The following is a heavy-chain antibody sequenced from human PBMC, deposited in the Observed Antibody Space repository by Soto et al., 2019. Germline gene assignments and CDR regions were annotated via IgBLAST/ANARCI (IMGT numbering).Heavy chain of an antibody. CDR3: ARLGEVATFDY. CDR1: GGPISSSSYY. D-gene: IGHD5-12*01. V-gene: IGHV4-39*01. CDR2: IYYSGST. Sequence: SETLSLTCTVSGGPISSSSYYWGWIRQPPGKGLEWIGSIYYSGSTYYNPSLKSRVTISVDTSKNQFSLKLSSVTAADTAVYYCARLGEVATFDYWGQGTLVTVSS. J-gene: IGHJ4*02.